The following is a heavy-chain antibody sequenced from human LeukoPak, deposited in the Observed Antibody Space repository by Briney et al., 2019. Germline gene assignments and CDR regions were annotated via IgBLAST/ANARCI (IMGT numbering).Heavy chain of an antibody. CDR3: AKARDYDSSGYYSL. V-gene: IGHV3-30-3*01. J-gene: IGHJ4*02. CDR1: GFTFSSYA. CDR2: ISYDGSNK. D-gene: IGHD3-22*01. Sequence: PGGSLRLSCAASGFTFSSYAMHWVRQAPGKGLEWVAVISYDGSNKYYADSVKGRFTISRDNSKNTLYLQMNSLRTEDTAVYYCAKARDYDSSGYYSLWGQGTLVTVSS.